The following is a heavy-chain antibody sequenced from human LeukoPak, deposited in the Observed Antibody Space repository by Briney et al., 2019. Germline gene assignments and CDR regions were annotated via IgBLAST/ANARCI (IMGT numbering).Heavy chain of an antibody. Sequence: PSETLSLTCTVSGGSISGYYWSWIRQPPGKGLEWIGYIYYSGSTNYNPSLKSRVTISVDTSKNQFSLKLSSVTAADTAVYYCAREGIAVAGDYYGMDVWGQGTTVTVSS. CDR2: IYYSGST. CDR3: AREGIAVAGDYYGMDV. D-gene: IGHD6-19*01. J-gene: IGHJ6*02. V-gene: IGHV4-59*01. CDR1: GGSISGYY.